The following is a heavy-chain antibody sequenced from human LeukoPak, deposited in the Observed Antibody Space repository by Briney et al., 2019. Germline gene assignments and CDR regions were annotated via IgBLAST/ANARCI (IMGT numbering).Heavy chain of an antibody. J-gene: IGHJ5*02. CDR1: GGSISSSSYY. CDR2: INHSGST. Sequence: PSETLSLTCTVSGGSISSSSYYWGWIRQPPGKGLEWIGEINHSGSTNYNPSLKSRVTISVDTSKNQFSLKLSSVTAADTAVYYCARGGLLWFGEPWFDPWGQGTLVTVSS. D-gene: IGHD3-10*01. V-gene: IGHV4-39*07. CDR3: ARGGLLWFGEPWFDP.